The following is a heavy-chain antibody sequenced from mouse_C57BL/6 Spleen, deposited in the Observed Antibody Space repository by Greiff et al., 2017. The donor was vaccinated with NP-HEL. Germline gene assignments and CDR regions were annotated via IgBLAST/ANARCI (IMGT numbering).Heavy chain of an antibody. V-gene: IGHV1-69*01. Sequence: VQLQQPGAELVMPGASVKLSCKASGYTFTSYWMHWVKQRPGQGLEWIGEIDPSDSYTNYNQKFKGKSTLTVDKSSSTAYMQLSSLTSEDSAVYYCARGGLIAYWGQGTLVTVSA. CDR2: IDPSDSYT. CDR3: ARGGLIAY. D-gene: IGHD2-4*01. J-gene: IGHJ3*01. CDR1: GYTFTSYW.